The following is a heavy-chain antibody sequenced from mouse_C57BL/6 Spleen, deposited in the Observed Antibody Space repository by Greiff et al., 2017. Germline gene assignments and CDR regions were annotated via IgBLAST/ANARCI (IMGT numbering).Heavy chain of an antibody. CDR3: ERERSYYGNKCYNGDY. CDR1: GFTFSSYA. J-gene: IGHJ2*01. V-gene: IGHV5-4*01. CDR2: ISDGGSYT. D-gene: IGHD2-1*01. Sequence: EVHLVESGGGLVKPGGSLKLSCAASGFTFSSYAMSWVRQTPEKRLEWVATISDGGSYTYYPDNVKGRFTISRDNAKNNLYLQMSHLKSEDTAMYYCERERSYYGNKCYNGDYWGQGTTLTVSS.